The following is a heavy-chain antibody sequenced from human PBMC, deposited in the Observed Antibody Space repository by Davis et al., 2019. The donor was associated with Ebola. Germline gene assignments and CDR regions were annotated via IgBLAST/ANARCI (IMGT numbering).Heavy chain of an antibody. D-gene: IGHD2-15*01. J-gene: IGHJ5*02. CDR2: INPNSGGT. CDR1: GYTFTGYY. CDR3: ARAHLSYCSGGSCYSGDWFDP. V-gene: IGHV1-2*06. Sequence: AASVKVSCKASGYTFTGYYMHWVRQAPGQGLEWMGRINPNSGGTNYAQKFQGRVTMTRDTSISTAYMELSRLRSDDTAVYYCARAHLSYCSGGSCYSGDWFDPWGQGTLVTVSS.